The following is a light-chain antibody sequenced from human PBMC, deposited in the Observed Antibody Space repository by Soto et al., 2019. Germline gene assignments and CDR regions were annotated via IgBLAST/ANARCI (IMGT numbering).Light chain of an antibody. CDR2: EVS. CDR3: SSYTDINTVL. Sequence: QSALTQPASVSGSPGQSITISCTATSSDVGAYNYVSWYQQHPGKAPKLMIYEVSDRPSGVSSRFSGSKSGNTASLTISGLQAEDEADYYCSSYTDINTVLVGGGTKVTVL. V-gene: IGLV2-14*01. CDR1: SSDVGAYNY. J-gene: IGLJ2*01.